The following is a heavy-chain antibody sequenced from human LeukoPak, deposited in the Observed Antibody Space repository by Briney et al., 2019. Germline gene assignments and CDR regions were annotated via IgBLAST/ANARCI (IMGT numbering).Heavy chain of an antibody. CDR1: GYTFTGYY. CDR3: ARRRQAGREQLEY. Sequence: ASVKVSCKASGYTFTGYYMHWVRQAPGQGLEWMGWINPNSGGTNYAQKFQGRVTMTRDTSVSTAYMELSRLRSDDTAVYYCARRRQAGREQLEYWGQGTLVTVSS. J-gene: IGHJ4*02. V-gene: IGHV1-2*02. D-gene: IGHD6-13*01. CDR2: INPNSGGT.